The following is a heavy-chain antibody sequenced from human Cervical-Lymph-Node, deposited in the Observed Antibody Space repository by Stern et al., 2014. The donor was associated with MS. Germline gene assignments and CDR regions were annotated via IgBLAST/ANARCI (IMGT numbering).Heavy chain of an antibody. D-gene: IGHD2-2*02. CDR1: GFAFNSHG. J-gene: IGHJ5*02. Sequence: VQLVESGGGVVQPGGSLRLSCAASGFAFNSHGMHWVRQAPGKGLEWVAVISYDEKNKLLADSVKGRFTISRDNSKNTLYLKMNSLGAEDTAVYYCARGGRCTNTGCYRRSGDLWGQGTLVIVSS. CDR2: ISYDEKNK. V-gene: IGHV3-30*03. CDR3: ARGGRCTNTGCYRRSGDL.